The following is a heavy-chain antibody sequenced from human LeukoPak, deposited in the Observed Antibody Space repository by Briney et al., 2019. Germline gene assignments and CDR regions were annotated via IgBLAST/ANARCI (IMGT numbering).Heavy chain of an antibody. CDR2: ISGSGGNR. D-gene: IGHD1-14*01. CDR1: GFTFSSYA. CDR3: ANDRPHPSAEPTNFDY. Sequence: GGSLRLSCAASGFTFSSYAMSWVRQAPGKGLEWVLAISGSGGNRYYGDSVKGRFTISRDNSKNTLYLQMNSLRAEDTAIYCCANDRPHPSAEPTNFDYWGQGTLVTVSS. J-gene: IGHJ4*02. V-gene: IGHV3-23*01.